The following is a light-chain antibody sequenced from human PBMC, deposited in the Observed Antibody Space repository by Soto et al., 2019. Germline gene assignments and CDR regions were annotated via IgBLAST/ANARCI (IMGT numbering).Light chain of an antibody. Sequence: QSVLTQPASVSGSPGQSITISCTGTSNDVGSYNLVSWYQQHPGKAPKLMIYEGSKRHPGVSNRFSGSKSGNTASLTISGLQAEDEAEYYCCSYAGSSTAVFGGGTKLTVL. J-gene: IGLJ2*01. CDR1: SNDVGSYNL. CDR2: EGS. CDR3: CSYAGSSTAV. V-gene: IGLV2-23*01.